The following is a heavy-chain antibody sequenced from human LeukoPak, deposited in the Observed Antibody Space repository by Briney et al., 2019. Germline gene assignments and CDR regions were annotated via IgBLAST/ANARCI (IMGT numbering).Heavy chain of an antibody. D-gene: IGHD4-17*01. V-gene: IGHV2-5*02. CDR3: AHRRGASTTVTSPFDS. CDR2: IYWDDDK. CDR1: GFSLRTSGVG. J-gene: IGHJ5*01. Sequence: SGPTLVKPTQTLTLTCTFSGFSLRTSGVGVGWIRQPPGKALEWVALIYWDDDKRYSPSLKSRLTITKDTSKNQVVLTMTNMDPVDTATYYCAHRRGASTTVTSPFDSWGQETLVTVSS.